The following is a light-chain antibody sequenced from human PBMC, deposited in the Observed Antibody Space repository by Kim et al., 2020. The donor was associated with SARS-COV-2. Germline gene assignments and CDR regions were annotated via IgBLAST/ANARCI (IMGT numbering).Light chain of an antibody. CDR2: AAS. Sequence: SASVGDRVTITCRASQGISNYLAWYQQKPGKVPKLLIYAASTVQSGVPSRFSGSGSGTDFTLTISSLQPEDVATYYCRKYNSAPPFGQGTKVDIK. V-gene: IGKV1-27*01. CDR3: RKYNSAPP. CDR1: QGISNY. J-gene: IGKJ1*01.